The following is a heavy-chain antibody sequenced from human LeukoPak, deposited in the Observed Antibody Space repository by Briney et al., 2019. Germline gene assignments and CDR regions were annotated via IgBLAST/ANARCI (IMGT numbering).Heavy chain of an antibody. CDR2: VNYNSANK. J-gene: IGHJ4*02. D-gene: IGHD2-21*02. Sequence: GGSLRLSCTTSGFTFSSFTMSWVRQTPEKGLEWVATVNYNSANKWHADSVKGRFTISRDNSKNTLYLQTHSLRVDDTALYYCTKRRPTGSVTVDEYWGQGALVTVSS. CDR3: TKRRPTGSVTVDEY. CDR1: GFTFSSFT. V-gene: IGHV3-23*01.